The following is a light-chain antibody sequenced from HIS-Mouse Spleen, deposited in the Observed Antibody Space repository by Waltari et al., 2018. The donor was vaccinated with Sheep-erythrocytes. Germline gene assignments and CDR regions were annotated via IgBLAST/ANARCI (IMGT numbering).Light chain of an antibody. J-gene: IGKJ2*01. CDR1: QSVSSY. CDR2: DAS. V-gene: IGKV3-11*01. Sequence: EIVLTQSPATLSLSPGEIATLSCRASQSVSSYLAWCQQKPGQAPRLLIYDASNRATGIPARFSGSGSGTDITLTISSLEPEDFAVYYCQQRSNWYTFGQGTKLEIK. CDR3: QQRSNWYT.